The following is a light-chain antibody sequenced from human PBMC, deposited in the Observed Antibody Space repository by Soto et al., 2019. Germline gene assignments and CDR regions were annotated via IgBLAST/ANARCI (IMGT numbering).Light chain of an antibody. V-gene: IGLV2-14*01. CDR2: EVS. CDR3: SSYKRSSTV. J-gene: IGLJ2*01. CDR1: SSDVGGYNY. Sequence: QSALTQPASVSGSPGQSITISCTGTSSDVGGYNYVSWYQQHPGKAPKLMIYEVSNRPSGVSNRFSGSKSGNTASLTISELQAEAEANYYGSSYKRSSTVFCGGTKLTVL.